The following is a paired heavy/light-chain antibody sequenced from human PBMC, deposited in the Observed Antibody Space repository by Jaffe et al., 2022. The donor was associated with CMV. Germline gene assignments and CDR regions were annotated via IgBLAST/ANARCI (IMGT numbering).Light chain of an antibody. CDR1: SIDVGSYNL. V-gene: IGLV2-23*02. J-gene: IGLJ3*02. Sequence: SALTQPASVSGSPGQSITISCTGTSIDVGSYNLVSWYQQFPGKAPKLIIYEVTQRPSGVSDRFSASKSANTASLTISGLQAEDEADYYCCSYAGGSTVFGGGTKVTVL. CDR3: CSYAGGSTV. CDR2: EVT.
Heavy chain of an antibody. D-gene: IGHD3-16*01. J-gene: IGHJ2*01. V-gene: IGHV3-11*01. CDR2: ISGSGKPV. CDR1: GFTFSDSY. Sequence: QEQLVESDGGLVKPGTSLRLSCVASGFTFSDSYMSWIRQAPGKGLQWLAYISGSGKPVYYADSVKGRFTISRDNAKNSLYLQMNSLRAEDTAVYYCARDPRFYGFFDLWGRGTLVTVSS. CDR3: ARDPRFYGFFDL.